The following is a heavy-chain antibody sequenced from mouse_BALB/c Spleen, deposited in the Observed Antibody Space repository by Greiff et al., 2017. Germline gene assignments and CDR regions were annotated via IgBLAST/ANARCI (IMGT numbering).Heavy chain of an antibody. J-gene: IGHJ4*01. CDR2: ISSGSSTI. V-gene: IGHV5-17*02. CDR1: GFTFSSFG. D-gene: IGHD3-2*02. CDR3: ARHPQYYAMDY. Sequence: EVQVVESGGGLVQPGGSRKLSCAASGFTFSSFGMHWVRQAPEKGLEWVAYISSGSSTIYYADTVKGRFTISRDNPKNTLFLQMTSLRSEDTAMYDCARHPQYYAMDYWGQGTSVTVSS.